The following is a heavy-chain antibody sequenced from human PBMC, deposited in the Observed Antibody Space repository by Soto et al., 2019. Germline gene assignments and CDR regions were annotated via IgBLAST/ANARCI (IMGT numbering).Heavy chain of an antibody. V-gene: IGHV3-23*01. CDR3: AQPPPYSSSWTGGYYFDY. D-gene: IGHD6-13*01. Sequence: EVQLLESGGGLVQPGGSLRLSCEASGFTFSSYAMSWVRQAPGQGLEWVSAISGSGGSTYYADSVKGRFTISRENSKNTRYLQMNSLRAEDTAVYCCAQPPPYSSSWTGGYYFDYWVQGTLVTVSS. CDR2: ISGSGGST. CDR1: GFTFSSYA. J-gene: IGHJ4*02.